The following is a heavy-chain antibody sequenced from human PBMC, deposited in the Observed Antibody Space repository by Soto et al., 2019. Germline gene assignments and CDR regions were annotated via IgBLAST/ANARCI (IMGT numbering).Heavy chain of an antibody. CDR3: ARGRSLRWDWFDP. CDR2: ITPNTGGT. CDR1: GYIFTGFH. Sequence: ASVKVSCKASGYIFTGFHIHWIRRAPGHGLEWMGWITPNTGGTNYAQKFQGRVTMTRDTSISTAYLEMTGLRFDDTAVYYCARGRSLRWDWFDPWGQGTLVTVSS. V-gene: IGHV1-2*02. J-gene: IGHJ5*02. D-gene: IGHD2-21*01.